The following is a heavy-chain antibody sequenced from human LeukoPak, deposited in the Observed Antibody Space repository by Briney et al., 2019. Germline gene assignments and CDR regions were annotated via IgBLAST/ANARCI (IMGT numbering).Heavy chain of an antibody. D-gene: IGHD3-10*01. V-gene: IGHV3-15*01. J-gene: IGHJ4*02. CDR1: GFTFANAW. Sequence: NSGESLRLSCAASGFTFANAWVTWVRQVPGKGLEWVGRIKSKTDGGSTDYAAPVKGRFTISRDDSKNTLYLQMSSLKIEDTAVYYCSTLASGRYGTDCWGQGTLVTVSS. CDR2: IKSKTDGGST. CDR3: STLASGRYGTDC.